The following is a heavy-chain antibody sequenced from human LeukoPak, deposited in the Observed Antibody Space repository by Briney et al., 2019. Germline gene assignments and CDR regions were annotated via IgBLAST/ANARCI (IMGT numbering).Heavy chain of an antibody. Sequence: SETLSLTCAVSGGSISGSSYFWGWIRQPPGKGLEWIGSIYYSGNTYYNPSPKSRVTISVDTSKNQFSLKLSSVTAADTAVYYCARLKEGIDYWGQGTLVTVSS. CDR3: ARLKEGIDY. CDR1: GGSISGSSYF. J-gene: IGHJ4*02. CDR2: IYYSGNT. V-gene: IGHV4-39*01. D-gene: IGHD3-10*01.